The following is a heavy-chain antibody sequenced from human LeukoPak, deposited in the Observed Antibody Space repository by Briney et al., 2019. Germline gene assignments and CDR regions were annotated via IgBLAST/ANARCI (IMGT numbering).Heavy chain of an antibody. Sequence: SETLSLTCTVSGGSISSSSYYWGWIRQPPGKGLEWIGSIYYSGSTYYNPSLKSRVTISVDTSKNQFSLKLSSVTAADTAVYYCARDLGFVWGQGTLVTVSS. CDR3: ARDLGFV. V-gene: IGHV4-39*07. CDR2: IYYSGST. CDR1: GGSISSSSYY. J-gene: IGHJ4*02.